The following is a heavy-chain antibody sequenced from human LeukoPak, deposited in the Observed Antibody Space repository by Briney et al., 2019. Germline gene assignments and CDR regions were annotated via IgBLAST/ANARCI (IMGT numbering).Heavy chain of an antibody. CDR1: GYTFTGYY. CDR3: ARYSNSQSPFDY. J-gene: IGHJ4*02. Sequence: GASVKVSCKASGYTFTGYYIHWVRQAPGQGLEWMGRINPNSGGTNYAQEFQGRVTMTRDTSISTAYMELSRLRSDDTAVYYCARYSNSQSPFDYWGQGTLVTVSS. CDR2: INPNSGGT. D-gene: IGHD4-11*01. V-gene: IGHV1-2*06.